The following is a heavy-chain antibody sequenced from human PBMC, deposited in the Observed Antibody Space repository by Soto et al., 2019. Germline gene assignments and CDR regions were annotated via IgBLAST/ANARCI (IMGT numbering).Heavy chain of an antibody. Sequence: SGPTLVNPTQTLTLTCTVSGFSLATVVEGVGWVRQPPEKALEWLALIYWDDKKVYRPSLESRLAISRATSKDQGVLTMTNVDPDDTATYFCVHRGPCGSYRQRRFVPWGQEALVTVAS. CDR1: GFSLATVVEG. CDR3: VHRGPCGSYRQRRFVP. CDR2: IYWDDKK. J-gene: IGHJ5*02. D-gene: IGHD3-16*02. V-gene: IGHV2-5*02.